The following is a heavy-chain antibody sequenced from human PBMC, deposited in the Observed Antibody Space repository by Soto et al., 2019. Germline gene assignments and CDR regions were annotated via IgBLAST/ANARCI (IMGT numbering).Heavy chain of an antibody. D-gene: IGHD3-22*01. V-gene: IGHV1-2*02. CDR2: INPITGGT. J-gene: IGHJ4*02. CDR3: ARNYYDSSDRDYLDY. Sequence: ASVKVSCKASGYTFTSYNIHWVRQAPGQGLEWMGWINPITGGTNYAPKFQGRVTMTRDTSITTAYMELSRLRSDDTAVYYCARNYYDSSDRDYLDYWGQGTPVTVSS. CDR1: GYTFTSYN.